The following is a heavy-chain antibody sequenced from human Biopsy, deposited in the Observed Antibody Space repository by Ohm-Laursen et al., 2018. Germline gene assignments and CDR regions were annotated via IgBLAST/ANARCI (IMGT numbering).Heavy chain of an antibody. J-gene: IGHJ4*02. V-gene: IGHV1-69*13. D-gene: IGHD1-26*01. CDR1: AGTFINYA. Sequence: ASVKVSCKPSAGTFINYAISWVRQAPGQGLEWMGGIIPMFGTANYAQMFQGRVTISADESTSTSYMELSSLTTEDTAIYYCARGPHSGSHSCFDYWGRGTLVTVSS. CDR2: IIPMFGTA. CDR3: ARGPHSGSHSCFDY.